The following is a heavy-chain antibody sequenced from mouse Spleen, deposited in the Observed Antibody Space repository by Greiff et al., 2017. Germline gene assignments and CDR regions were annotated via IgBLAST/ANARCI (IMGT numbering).Heavy chain of an antibody. Sequence: EVQLQQSGPELVKPGASVKISCKASGYSFTGYYMNWVKQSPEKSLEWIGEINPSTGGTTYNQKFKAKATLTVDKSSSTAYMQLKSLTSEDSAVYYCASDDGYWGQGTTLTVSS. V-gene: IGHV1-42*01. CDR2: INPSTGGT. J-gene: IGHJ2*01. CDR1: GYSFTGYY. CDR3: ASDDGY. D-gene: IGHD2-3*01.